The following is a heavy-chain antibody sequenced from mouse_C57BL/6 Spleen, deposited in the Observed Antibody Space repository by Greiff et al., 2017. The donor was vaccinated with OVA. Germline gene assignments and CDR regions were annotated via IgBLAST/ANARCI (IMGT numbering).Heavy chain of an antibody. CDR1: GFTFSDYY. Sequence: EVKLMESEGGLVQPGSSMKLSCTASGFTFSDYYMAWVRQVPEKGLEWVANINYDGSSTYYLDSLKSRFIISRDNAKNILYLQMSSLKSEDTATYYCARKDGGYDYDGPWFAYWGQGTLVTVSA. V-gene: IGHV5-16*01. CDR2: INYDGSST. D-gene: IGHD2-4*01. J-gene: IGHJ3*01. CDR3: ARKDGGYDYDGPWFAY.